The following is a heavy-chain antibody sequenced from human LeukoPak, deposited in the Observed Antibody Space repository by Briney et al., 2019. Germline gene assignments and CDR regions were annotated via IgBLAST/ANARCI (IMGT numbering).Heavy chain of an antibody. CDR1: GFTFSSYD. CDR3: AKSLGGVSVVAAADY. Sequence: GGSLRLSCAASGFTFSSYDMHWVRQAPGKGLEWVSAISGSGGSPYYADSVKGRFTISRDNPKNTLYLQMSSLRVEDTAVYYCAKSLGGVSVVAAADYWGQGTLVTVSS. CDR2: ISGSGGSP. V-gene: IGHV3-23*01. J-gene: IGHJ4*02. D-gene: IGHD2-15*01.